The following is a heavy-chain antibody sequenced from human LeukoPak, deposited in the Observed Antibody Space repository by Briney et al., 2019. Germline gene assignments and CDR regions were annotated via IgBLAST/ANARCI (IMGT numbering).Heavy chain of an antibody. V-gene: IGHV4-30-2*01. CDR2: IYHSRST. CDR3: ARDGGDWPFDY. Sequence: SETLSLTCAVYGGSFSSGTYYWSWLRQPPGKGLEWIGYIYHSRSTYYNPSLKSRVTLSVDRSKNQFSLKLSSVTAADTAVYYCARDGGDWPFDYWGQGTLVTVSS. D-gene: IGHD2-21*02. J-gene: IGHJ4*02. CDR1: GGSFSSGTYY.